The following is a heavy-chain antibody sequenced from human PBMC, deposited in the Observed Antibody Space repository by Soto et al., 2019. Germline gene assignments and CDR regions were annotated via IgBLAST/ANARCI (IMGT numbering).Heavy chain of an antibody. D-gene: IGHD3-10*01. V-gene: IGHV4-39*01. CDR2: YYYGGST. J-gene: IGHJ4*02. CDR1: RASVTSGLYY. Sequence: TLSLTCAVSRASVTSGLYYWGWIRQPPGKGLEWIGNYYYGGSTYYNPSLKSRVSMSLDASTNQFSLKLTSVTAADTAVYYCAGFRGSDTYLAFQADFWGQGTLVTVSS. CDR3: AGFRGSDTYLAFQADF.